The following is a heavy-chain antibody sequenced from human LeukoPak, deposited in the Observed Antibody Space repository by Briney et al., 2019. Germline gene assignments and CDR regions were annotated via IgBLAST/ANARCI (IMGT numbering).Heavy chain of an antibody. CDR1: GGSISSSSYY. Sequence: SETLSLTCTVSGGSISSSSYYWGWIRQPPGKGLEWIGSIYYSGSTYYNPSLKSRVTISVDTSKNQFSLKLSSVTAADTAVYYCAREKARFGELSTFDYWGQGTLVTVSS. D-gene: IGHD3-10*01. J-gene: IGHJ4*02. CDR2: IYYSGST. CDR3: AREKARFGELSTFDY. V-gene: IGHV4-39*07.